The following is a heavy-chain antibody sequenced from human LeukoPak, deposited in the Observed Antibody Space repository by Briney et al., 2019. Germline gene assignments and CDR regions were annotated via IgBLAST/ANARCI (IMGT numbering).Heavy chain of an antibody. CDR1: GFTFSSYG. D-gene: IGHD6-19*01. CDR3: AKDRVLSVEDRNWFDP. J-gene: IGHJ5*02. Sequence: GGSLRLSCAASGFTFSSYGMHWVRQAPGKGLEWVAFIRYDGSNKYYADSVKGRFTISRDNSKNTLYLQMNSLRAEDTAVYYCAKDRVLSVEDRNWFDPWGQGILVTVSS. CDR2: IRYDGSNK. V-gene: IGHV3-30*02.